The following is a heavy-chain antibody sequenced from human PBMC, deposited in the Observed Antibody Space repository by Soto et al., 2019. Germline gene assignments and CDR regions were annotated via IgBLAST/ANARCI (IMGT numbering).Heavy chain of an antibody. J-gene: IGHJ6*02. V-gene: IGHV1-8*01. CDR2: VNPISANT. CDR3: ATSRINLIRGVFYYGLDV. CDR1: GYSFTKYD. D-gene: IGHD3-10*01. Sequence: QEQLEQSGAEVKKPGASVKVSCKASGYSFTKYDFNWVRQATGQGLEWLGWVNPISANTENAQNFQGRVTLTVNTSTSTAFMELSSLRSGDTAIYYCATSRINLIRGVFYYGLDVWGHGTTVTVSS.